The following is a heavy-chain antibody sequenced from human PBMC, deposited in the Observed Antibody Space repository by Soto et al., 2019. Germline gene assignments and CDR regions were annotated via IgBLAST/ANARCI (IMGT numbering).Heavy chain of an antibody. V-gene: IGHV4-4*07. CDR1: GGSISSYY. CDR3: AGDLGSSGWYGMDV. D-gene: IGHD6-19*01. CDR2: IYTSGST. J-gene: IGHJ6*02. Sequence: QVQLQESGPGLVKPSETLSLTCTVSGGSISSYYWSWIRQRAGKGLEWIGRIYTSGSTNYNPSLKSRVTMSVDTSKNQFSLKVTSVTAADTAVYYCAGDLGSSGWYGMDVWGQGTTVTVSS.